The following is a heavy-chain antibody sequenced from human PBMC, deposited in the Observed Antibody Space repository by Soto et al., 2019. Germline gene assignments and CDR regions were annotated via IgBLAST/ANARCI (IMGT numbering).Heavy chain of an antibody. CDR2: ISYSGTT. D-gene: IGHD5-12*01. CDR1: GGSISSYY. Sequence: SETLSLTCAVSGGSISSYYWSWIRQPPGKGLEWIGYISYSGTTNYNPSLKSRVTISVDTSKNQFSLKLSSVTAADTAVYYCARDQGGGYDYVDYWGQGTLVTVSS. CDR3: ARDQGGGYDYVDY. J-gene: IGHJ4*02. V-gene: IGHV4-59*01.